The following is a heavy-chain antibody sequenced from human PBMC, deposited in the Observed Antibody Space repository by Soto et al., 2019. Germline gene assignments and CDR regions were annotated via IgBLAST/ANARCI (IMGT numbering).Heavy chain of an antibody. V-gene: IGHV3-23*01. CDR1: GFTFSSYA. J-gene: IGHJ4*02. D-gene: IGHD5-12*01. CDR2: ISGSGGST. CDR3: AKGSVDIVARTIDY. Sequence: GGSLRLSCAASGFTFSSYAMSWVRPAPGKGLEWVSAISGSGGSTYNAASVKGRFTIARDNSNNTVYLQMNSRRAEDTAVYYCAKGSVDIVARTIDYWGQGTLVTVSS.